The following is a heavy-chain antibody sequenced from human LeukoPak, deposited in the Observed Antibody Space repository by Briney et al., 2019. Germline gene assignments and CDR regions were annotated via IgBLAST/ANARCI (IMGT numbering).Heavy chain of an antibody. V-gene: IGHV4-4*07. CDR3: ARGGQPDTFDI. CDR2: MYTSGST. Sequence: SETLSLTCTVSGGSISSYYWSWIRQPAGKGLEWIGRMYTSGSTNYNPSLKRRLTMSLDTSKNQFSLKLRSVTAADTAVYYCARGGQPDTFDIWGQGTMVTVSS. D-gene: IGHD1-26*01. CDR1: GGSISSYY. J-gene: IGHJ3*02.